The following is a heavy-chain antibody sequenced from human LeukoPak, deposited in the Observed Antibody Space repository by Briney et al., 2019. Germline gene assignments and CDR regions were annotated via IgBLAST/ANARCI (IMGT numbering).Heavy chain of an antibody. CDR2: INPNSGGT. J-gene: IGHJ6*02. CDR1: GYTFTGYY. V-gene: IGHV1-2*02. Sequence: GASVKVSCKASGYTFTGYYMHWVRQAPGQGLEWMGWINPNSGGTNYAQKFQGRVTMTRDTSISTAYMELSRLRSDDTAVYYCARHGALWFGEPRYYYYYYGMDVWGQGTTVTVSS. D-gene: IGHD3-10*01. CDR3: ARHGALWFGEPRYYYYYYGMDV.